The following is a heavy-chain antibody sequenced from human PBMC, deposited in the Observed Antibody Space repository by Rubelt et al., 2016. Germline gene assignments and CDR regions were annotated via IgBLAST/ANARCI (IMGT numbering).Heavy chain of an antibody. Sequence: QVQLQQWGAGLLKPSETLSLTCAVYGGSFSGYYWSWIRQPPGKGLEWIGEINHSGSTNYNPSLKGRVTISVDPSKNQFSLKLSSVTAADTAVYYCARCFSDITIFGVVIHNYFDYWGQGTLVTVSS. J-gene: IGHJ4*02. V-gene: IGHV4-34*01. CDR1: GGSFSGYY. D-gene: IGHD3-3*01. CDR3: ARCFSDITIFGVVIHNYFDY. CDR2: INHSGST.